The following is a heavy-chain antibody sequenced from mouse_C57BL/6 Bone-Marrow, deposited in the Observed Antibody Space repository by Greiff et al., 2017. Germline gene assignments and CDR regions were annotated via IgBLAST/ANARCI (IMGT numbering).Heavy chain of an antibody. CDR3: ARKDYYRWYFDV. V-gene: IGHV1-80*01. CDR1: GYAFSSYW. D-gene: IGHD1-1*01. CDR2: IYPGDGDT. J-gene: IGHJ1*03. Sequence: SGAELVKPGASVKISCKASGYAFSSYWMNWVKQRPGKGLEWIGQIYPGDGDTNYNGKFKGKATLTADKSSSTAYMQLSSLTSEDSAVYFCARKDYYRWYFDVWGTGTTVTVSS.